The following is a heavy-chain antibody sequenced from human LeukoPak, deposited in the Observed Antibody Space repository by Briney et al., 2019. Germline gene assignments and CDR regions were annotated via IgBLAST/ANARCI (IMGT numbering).Heavy chain of an antibody. Sequence: GGSLRLSCAASGFTFSSYSMNWVRQAPGKGLEWVSSISSSSSYIYYADSVKGRFTISRDNAKNSLYLQMNSLRAEDTAVYYCAREVGYSSGWYQMYYFDYWGQGTLVTVSS. J-gene: IGHJ4*02. CDR2: ISSSSSYI. CDR1: GFTFSSYS. CDR3: AREVGYSSGWYQMYYFDY. D-gene: IGHD6-19*01. V-gene: IGHV3-21*01.